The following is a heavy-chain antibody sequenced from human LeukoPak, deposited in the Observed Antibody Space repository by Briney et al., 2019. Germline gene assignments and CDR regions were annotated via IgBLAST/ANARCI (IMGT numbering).Heavy chain of an antibody. CDR2: IYYSGST. Sequence: SETLSLTCTVSGGSISSSSYYWGWIRQPPGTGLEWIGSIYYSGSTYYNPSLKSRVTISVDTSKNQFSLKLSSVTAADTAVYYCARGGVYSSRLLFDPWGQGTLVTVSS. D-gene: IGHD6-13*01. V-gene: IGHV4-39*07. J-gene: IGHJ5*02. CDR1: GGSISSSSYY. CDR3: ARGGVYSSRLLFDP.